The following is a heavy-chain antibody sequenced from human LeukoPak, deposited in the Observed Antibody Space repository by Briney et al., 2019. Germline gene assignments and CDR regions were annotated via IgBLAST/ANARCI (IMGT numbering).Heavy chain of an antibody. CDR1: GFTFSDHY. Sequence: GGSLRLSCAASGFTFSDHYMDWVRQAPGKGLEWVGRTRRKTNSYTTEYAASVKGRFTISRDDSKNSLYLQMNSLKAEDTAVYYCTRVVLVGTTYSYFDYWGQGTLVTVPS. J-gene: IGHJ4*02. CDR3: TRVVLVGTTYSYFDY. CDR2: TRRKTNSYTT. D-gene: IGHD1-26*01. V-gene: IGHV3-72*01.